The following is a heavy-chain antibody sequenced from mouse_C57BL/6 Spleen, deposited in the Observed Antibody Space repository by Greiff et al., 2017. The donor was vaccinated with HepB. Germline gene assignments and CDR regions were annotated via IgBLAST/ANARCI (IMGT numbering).Heavy chain of an antibody. Sequence: EVQVVESGGDLVKPGGSLKLSCAASGFTFSSYGMSWVRQTPDKRLEWVATISSGGSYTYYPDSVKGRFTISRDNAKNTLYLQMSSLKSEDTAMYYCPRHDYDVGFADWGQGTLVTVSA. CDR1: GFTFSSYG. CDR2: ISSGGSYT. V-gene: IGHV5-6*01. D-gene: IGHD2-4*01. CDR3: PRHDYDVGFAD. J-gene: IGHJ3*01.